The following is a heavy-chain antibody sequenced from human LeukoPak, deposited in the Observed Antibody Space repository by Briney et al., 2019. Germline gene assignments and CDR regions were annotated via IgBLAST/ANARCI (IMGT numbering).Heavy chain of an antibody. J-gene: IGHJ4*02. D-gene: IGHD5-18*01. V-gene: IGHV3-33*01. CDR3: ARDTAMAFDY. CDR1: GFTFSSYG. Sequence: GRSLRLSCAASGFTFSSYGMHWVRQAPGKGLEWVAVIWYDGSNKYYADSVKGRFTISRDNAKNSLYLQMNSLRAEDTAVYYCARDTAMAFDYWGQGTLVTVSS. CDR2: IWYDGSNK.